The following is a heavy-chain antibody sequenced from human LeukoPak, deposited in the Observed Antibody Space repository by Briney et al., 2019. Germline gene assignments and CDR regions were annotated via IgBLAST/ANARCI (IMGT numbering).Heavy chain of an antibody. V-gene: IGHV3-11*06. CDR3: GGNWFGGGVGAFDI. CDR1: GFTFSDYY. Sequence: GGSLRLSCAASGFTFSDYYVSWIRQAAGKGLEWVSYISSSSSYTNYADSVKGRFTISRDNAKNSLYLQMNSLRAEDTAVFYWGGNWFGGGVGAFDIWGQGTMVTVSS. J-gene: IGHJ3*02. D-gene: IGHD3-10*01. CDR2: ISSSSSYT.